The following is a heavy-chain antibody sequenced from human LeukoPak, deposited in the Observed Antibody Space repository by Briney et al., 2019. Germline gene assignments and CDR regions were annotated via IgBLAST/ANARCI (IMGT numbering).Heavy chain of an antibody. CDR2: ISPTGSRI. CDR3: VRVDSSGYGLHWGLDY. CDR1: GFTFTDYY. V-gene: IGHV3-11*04. J-gene: IGHJ4*02. D-gene: IGHD3-22*01. Sequence: GGSLRLSCAASGFTFTDYYMSWIRQAPGKGLEWISYISPTGSRIYYTDSVKGRFTISRDNAKNSLYLQMNSLRAEDTAVYYCVRVDSSGYGLHWGLDYWGQGTLVTVSS.